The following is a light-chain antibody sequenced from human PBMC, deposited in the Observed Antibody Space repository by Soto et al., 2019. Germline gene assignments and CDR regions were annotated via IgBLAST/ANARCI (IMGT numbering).Light chain of an antibody. J-gene: IGKJ2*01. CDR2: KAS. CDR3: QQYNTFPPYT. V-gene: IGKV1-5*03. Sequence: DIQMTQSPSTLSASVGDRVTITCRASQSVTNWLAWYQQKPGKAPKLMIYKASNLESGVPSRFSGSGSGTEFTLTISSLQHDDFATYYCQQYNTFPPYTFCQGTKLEIK. CDR1: QSVTNW.